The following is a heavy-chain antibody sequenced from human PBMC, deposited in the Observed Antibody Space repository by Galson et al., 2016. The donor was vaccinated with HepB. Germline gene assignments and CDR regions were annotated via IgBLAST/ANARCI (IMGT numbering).Heavy chain of an antibody. Sequence: SLRLSCAGSGFTFSRYGMTWVRQAPGKGLEWVSLIYLDTNSYYADSVKGRFTISRDTSKNTLYLQMNNLRVEDTALYFCATVGGSSYGLRTDPFDIWGQGTKVTVSS. CDR3: ATVGGSSYGLRTDPFDI. J-gene: IGHJ3*02. D-gene: IGHD5-18*01. CDR2: IYLDTNS. V-gene: IGHV3-53*01. CDR1: GFTFSRYG.